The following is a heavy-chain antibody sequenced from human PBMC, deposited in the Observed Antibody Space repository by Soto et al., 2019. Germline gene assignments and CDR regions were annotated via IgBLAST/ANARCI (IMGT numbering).Heavy chain of an antibody. J-gene: IGHJ4*02. D-gene: IGHD2-21*02. Sequence: EVQLVQSGAEVKKPGESLRISCKGSGYSFTSSWISWVRQMPGKGLEWVGRIDPSDSYTNYSPSFQGHVTISADKSITTAYPQWSSLKASDTAMYYCARHSGVVTDITQPAVAYWGQGTLVTVSS. CDR1: GYSFTSSW. CDR3: ARHSGVVTDITQPAVAY. CDR2: IDPSDSYT. V-gene: IGHV5-10-1*03.